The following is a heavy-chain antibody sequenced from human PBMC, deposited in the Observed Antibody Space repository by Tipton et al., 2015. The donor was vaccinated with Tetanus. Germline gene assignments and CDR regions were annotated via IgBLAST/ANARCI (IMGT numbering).Heavy chain of an antibody. CDR3: ARGDYYGSGTYDV. CDR1: GGSITAGGYY. Sequence: TLSLTCTVSGGSITAGGYYWSWIRQLPGKGLEWIGEINYDGSTNYSPSLKSRVTLSLDTTKKQVSLKLSSVTAADTAVYYCARGDYYGSGTYDVWGQGTTVTVPS. D-gene: IGHD3-10*01. CDR2: INYDGST. J-gene: IGHJ6*02. V-gene: IGHV4-34*01.